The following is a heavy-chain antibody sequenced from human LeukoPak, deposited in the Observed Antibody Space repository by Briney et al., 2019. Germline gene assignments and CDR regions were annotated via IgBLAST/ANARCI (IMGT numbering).Heavy chain of an antibody. CDR1: GYTFTGYY. CDR3: ARSPFKEEGSYYDY. J-gene: IGHJ4*02. D-gene: IGHD3-10*01. CDR2: INPNSGGT. Sequence: ASVKVSCKASGYTFTGYYMHWVRQAPGQGLEWMGWINPNSGGTNYAQKFQGRVTMTRDTSISTAYMELSSLRSDDTAVYYCARSPFKEEGSYYDYWGQGTLVTVSS. V-gene: IGHV1-2*02.